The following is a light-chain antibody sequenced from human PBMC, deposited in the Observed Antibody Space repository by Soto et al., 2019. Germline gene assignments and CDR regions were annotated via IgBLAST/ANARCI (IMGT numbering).Light chain of an antibody. J-gene: IGKJ5*01. V-gene: IGKV1-33*01. Sequence: DIPMTQSPSSLSASVGDRVTITCQASQDIKKNVNWYQQKPGKVPKVLIYDASTLETGVPSRLSGSGSETEFPLTISSLQSEDIATYFCQQFHDLPITFGQGTRLDIK. CDR3: QQFHDLPIT. CDR1: QDIKKN. CDR2: DAS.